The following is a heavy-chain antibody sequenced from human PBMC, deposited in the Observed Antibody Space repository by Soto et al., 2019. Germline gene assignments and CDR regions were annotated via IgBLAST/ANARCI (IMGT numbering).Heavy chain of an antibody. D-gene: IGHD3-10*01. J-gene: IGHJ4*02. CDR1: ADTFNFYS. Sequence: QVQLVQSGAEVKRPGSSVKVSCKASADTFNFYSINWVRQAPGLGLEWMGRVNPIVCMSNYAQKFQGRVTMSADKSTSTAYMELSSLLSEDTAMYYCASSYGSGYSAFVYWGQGALVTVSS. V-gene: IGHV1-69*02. CDR3: ASSYGSGYSAFVY. CDR2: VNPIVCMS.